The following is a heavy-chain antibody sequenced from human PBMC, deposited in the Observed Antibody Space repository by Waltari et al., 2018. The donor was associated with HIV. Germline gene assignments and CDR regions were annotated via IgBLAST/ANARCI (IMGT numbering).Heavy chain of an antibody. D-gene: IGHD4-17*01. CDR3: ARRGADYGNPLDY. Sequence: QLQLLESGPRLVKPSETLSLTCTVSGGSISTHNFYWGWIRQPPGKGLEWIGSIYYTGSTYYNPSLESRVTISIDTSKNQFSLKLNSVTDTDTAVYYCARRGADYGNPLDYWGQGTLVTVSS. J-gene: IGHJ4*02. CDR2: IYYTGST. CDR1: GGSISTHNFY. V-gene: IGHV4-39*01.